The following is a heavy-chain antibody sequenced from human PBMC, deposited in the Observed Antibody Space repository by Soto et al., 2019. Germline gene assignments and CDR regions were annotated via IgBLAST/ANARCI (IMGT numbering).Heavy chain of an antibody. CDR2: IYYSGST. CDR3: ATRYGASFDY. D-gene: IGHD4-17*01. J-gene: IGHJ4*02. CDR1: VGSITSYY. Sequence: QVQLQESGPGLVKPSETLSLTCTVPVGSITSYYWCWLRQRPGKGLEWIVYIYYSGSTNYNPSLRGRVPISVDTSKNQFSLKLSSVPAADTAVYYCATRYGASFDYWGQGTLVTVSS. V-gene: IGHV4-59*01.